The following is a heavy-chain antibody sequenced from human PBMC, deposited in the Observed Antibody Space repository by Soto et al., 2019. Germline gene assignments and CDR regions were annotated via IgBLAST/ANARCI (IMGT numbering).Heavy chain of an antibody. Sequence: QVQLVESGGGVVQPGRSLRLSCAAAGFTFSSYGMHWVRQAPGTGLEWVAVMSYDGSKYYADTVKGRFTISRDNSKNTLYLQINILRPEDTAVYYCAKDFTPWFGDYFYYYYGMDVWGQGTTVTVSS. CDR2: MSYDGSK. V-gene: IGHV3-30*18. CDR1: GFTFSSYG. D-gene: IGHD4-17*01. CDR3: AKDFTPWFGDYFYYYYGMDV. J-gene: IGHJ6*02.